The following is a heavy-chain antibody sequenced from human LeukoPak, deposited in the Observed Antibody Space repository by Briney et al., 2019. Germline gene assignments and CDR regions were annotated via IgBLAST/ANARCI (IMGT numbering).Heavy chain of an antibody. J-gene: IGHJ4*02. V-gene: IGHV3-7*01. CDR1: GFTFSNAW. Sequence: GGSLRLSCAASGFTFSNAWMSWVRQAPGKGLEWVANIKQDGSEKYYVDSMKGRFTISRDNAKNSLYLQMNSLRAEDTAVYYCAKDGTQYSYGHLDYWGQGTLVTVSS. CDR2: IKQDGSEK. CDR3: AKDGTQYSYGHLDY. D-gene: IGHD5-18*01.